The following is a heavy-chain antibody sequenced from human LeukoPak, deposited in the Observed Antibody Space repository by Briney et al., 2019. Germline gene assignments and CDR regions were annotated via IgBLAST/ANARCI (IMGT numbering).Heavy chain of an antibody. CDR3: ARGWGYSSSFDY. V-gene: IGHV4-59*01. CDR1: GGSMSSYY. Sequence: PSETLSLTCTVSGGSMSSYYWSWIRQPPGKGLEWIGYIYYSGSTNYNPSLKSRVTISVDTSKNQFSLKLSSVTAADTAVYYYARGWGYSSSFDYWGQGTLVTVSS. D-gene: IGHD5-18*01. CDR2: IYYSGST. J-gene: IGHJ4*02.